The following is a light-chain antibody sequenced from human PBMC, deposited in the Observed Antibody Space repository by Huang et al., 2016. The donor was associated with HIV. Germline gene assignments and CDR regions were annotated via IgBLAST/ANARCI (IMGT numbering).Light chain of an antibody. J-gene: IGKJ2*01. Sequence: DIVLTQSPGTLSLSPGERVTLSCRASRSGNSRSLAWYQQRRGQAPRLLIYDASSRATGIPDRVSGSGSGTDFTLTISRLEPEDFAVYYCQQYGRSPYAFGQGTKLEIK. CDR2: DAS. CDR3: QQYGRSPYA. V-gene: IGKV3-20*01. CDR1: RSGNSRS.